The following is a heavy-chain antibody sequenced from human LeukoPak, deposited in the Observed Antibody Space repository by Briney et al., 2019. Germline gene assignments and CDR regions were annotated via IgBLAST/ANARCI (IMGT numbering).Heavy chain of an antibody. D-gene: IGHD3-16*01. CDR1: GYTFTSYD. CDR2: MNPNSGNT. CDR3: ARGRPRRPTFYHGRCCPNRVDP. J-gene: IGHJ5*02. V-gene: IGHV1-8*01. Sequence: ASVTVSCKASGYTFTSYDINWVRQATGQGLEWMGWMNPNSGNTGYAQKFQGRVTMTRNTSISTAYMELSSLRSEDTAVYYCARGRPRRPTFYHGRCCPNRVDPLGQGTLVTVSS.